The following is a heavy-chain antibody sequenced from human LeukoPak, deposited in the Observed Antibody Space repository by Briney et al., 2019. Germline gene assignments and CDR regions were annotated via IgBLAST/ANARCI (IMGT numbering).Heavy chain of an antibody. CDR1: GFTFSNYA. Sequence: GGSLRLSCAASGFTFSNYAMSWVRQAPGKGLEWVSAITGSGGSTYYADSVKGRFTISRDNSKNTLYLQMNSLRAEDTAVYYCAKWGDYDVLTGYYNPDYWGQGTLVTVSS. V-gene: IGHV3-23*01. CDR3: AKWGDYDVLTGYYNPDY. J-gene: IGHJ4*02. D-gene: IGHD3-9*01. CDR2: ITGSGGST.